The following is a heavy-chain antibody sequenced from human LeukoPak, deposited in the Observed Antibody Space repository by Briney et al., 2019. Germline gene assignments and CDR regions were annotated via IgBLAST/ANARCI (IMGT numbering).Heavy chain of an antibody. CDR1: GGTFSSYA. D-gene: IGHD6-19*01. CDR2: IIPIFGTA. J-gene: IGHJ3*02. V-gene: IGHV1-69*06. Sequence: SVKVSCKASGGTFSSYAISWVRQAPGQGLEWMGGIIPIFGTANYAQKFQGRVTMTEDTSTDTAYMELSSLRSEDTAVYYCATGRQWLALDDAFDIWGQGTMVTVSS. CDR3: ATGRQWLALDDAFDI.